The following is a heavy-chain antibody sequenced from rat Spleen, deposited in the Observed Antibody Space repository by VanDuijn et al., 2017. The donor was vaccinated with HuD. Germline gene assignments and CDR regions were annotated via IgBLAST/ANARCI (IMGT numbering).Heavy chain of an antibody. V-gene: IGHV5-29*01. Sequence: EVQLVESDGGLVQPGRSLKLSCAASGFTFSDYYMAWVRQAPTKGLEWVATISYDDSRTYYRDSVKGRFTISRDNAKSTLYLQMDSLRSEDTATYYFARRGYTTDYYGIWFAYWGQGTLVTVSS. CDR3: ARRGYTTDYYGIWFAY. J-gene: IGHJ3*01. CDR2: ISYDDSRT. CDR1: GFTFSDYY. D-gene: IGHD1-6*01.